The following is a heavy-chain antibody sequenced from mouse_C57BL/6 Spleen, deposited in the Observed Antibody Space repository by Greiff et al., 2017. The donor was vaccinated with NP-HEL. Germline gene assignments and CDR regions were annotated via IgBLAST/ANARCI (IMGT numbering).Heavy chain of an antibody. J-gene: IGHJ2*01. V-gene: IGHV1-22*01. CDR3: AREDGYDYDHYFDY. Sequence: EVQLQQSGPELVKPGASVKMSCKASGYTFTDYNMHWVKQSHGKSLEWIGYINPNNGGTSYNQKFKGKATLTVNKSSSTAYMEHRSLTLEDSAVYYCAREDGYDYDHYFDYWGQGTTLTVSS. D-gene: IGHD2-4*01. CDR2: INPNNGGT. CDR1: GYTFTDYN.